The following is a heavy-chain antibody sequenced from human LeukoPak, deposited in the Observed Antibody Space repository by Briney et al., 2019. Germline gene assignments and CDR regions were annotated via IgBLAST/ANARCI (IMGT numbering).Heavy chain of an antibody. CDR1: GFTFSSYG. D-gene: IGHD4-11*01. Sequence: PGGSLRLSCAASGFTFSSYGIHWVRQAPGKGLEWVAVISYDGSNKFSADSVKGRFTISRDNSKNTLFLQMNSLRPEDTAVYYCAKDWGEATVTNLFDPWGQGALVTVCS. CDR2: ISYDGSNK. J-gene: IGHJ5*02. V-gene: IGHV3-30*18. CDR3: AKDWGEATVTNLFDP.